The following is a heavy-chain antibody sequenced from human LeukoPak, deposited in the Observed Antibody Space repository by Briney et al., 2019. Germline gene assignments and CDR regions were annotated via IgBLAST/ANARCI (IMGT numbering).Heavy chain of an antibody. CDR2: IRYSGTT. Sequence: SETLSLTCTVSGDSLIGYYWSCIRPPPGKGREWIGYIRYSGTTNYSPSLKRRANISVDTSKNQFSLNLISVTAADTAIYSCARVSSGGYFHTYYFDYWGQGTLVTVSS. J-gene: IGHJ4*02. V-gene: IGHV4-59*01. D-gene: IGHD3-22*01. CDR3: ARVSSGGYFHTYYFDY. CDR1: GDSLIGYY.